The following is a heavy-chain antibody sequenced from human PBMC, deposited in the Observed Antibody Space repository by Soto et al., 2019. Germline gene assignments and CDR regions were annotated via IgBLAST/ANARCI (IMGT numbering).Heavy chain of an antibody. V-gene: IGHV3-33*01. CDR1: GFTFSSYG. CDR3: ARGSVRGDYGDY. J-gene: IGHJ4*02. CDR2: IWYDGSNK. Sequence: GGSLRLSCAASGFTFSSYGMHWVRQAPGKGLEWVAVIWYDGSNKYYADSVKGRFTISRDNSKNTLYLQMNSLRAEDTAVYYCARGSVRGDYGDYWGQGTLVTVSS.